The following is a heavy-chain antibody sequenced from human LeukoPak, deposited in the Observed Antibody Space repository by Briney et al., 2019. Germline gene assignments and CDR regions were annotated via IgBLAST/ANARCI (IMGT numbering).Heavy chain of an antibody. CDR2: INPNSGGT. CDR3: AREGIVVVPAANISYYYYYYMDV. D-gene: IGHD2-2*01. V-gene: IGHV1-2*02. CDR1: GYTFTGYY. J-gene: IGHJ6*03. Sequence: GASVKVSCKASGYTFTGYYMHWVRQAPGQGLEWMGWINPNSGGTNYAQKFQGRVTMTRDTSISTAYMELSRLRSDDTAVYYCAREGIVVVPAANISYYYYYYMDVWGKGTTVTISS.